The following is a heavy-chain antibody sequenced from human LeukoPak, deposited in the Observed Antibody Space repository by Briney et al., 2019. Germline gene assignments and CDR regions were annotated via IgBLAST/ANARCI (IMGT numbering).Heavy chain of an antibody. CDR2: LNPHNTGT. CDR1: GYTFTGYY. J-gene: IGHJ4*02. D-gene: IGHD3-22*01. V-gene: IGHV1-2*02. Sequence: ASVKVSCKTSGYTFTGYYLHWVRQAPGQGLEWMGRLNPHNTGTNFAQKFQGRVTMTRDTSISTAYMELSSLRSDDTAVYYCARASGYDSSGYWKDYWGQGTLVTVSS. CDR3: ARASGYDSSGYWKDY.